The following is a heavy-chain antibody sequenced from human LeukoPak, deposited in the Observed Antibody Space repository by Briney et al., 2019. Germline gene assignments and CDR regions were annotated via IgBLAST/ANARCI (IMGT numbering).Heavy chain of an antibody. CDR2: INHSGST. Sequence: SETLSLTCAGYGGSFSGYYWSWIRQPPGKGLEWIGEINHSGSTNYNPSFKSRVTISVDTSKNQFSLKLSSVTAADTAVYYCARGLDAAMVNFDYWGQGTLVTVSS. D-gene: IGHD5-18*01. CDR3: ARGLDAAMVNFDY. J-gene: IGHJ4*02. V-gene: IGHV4-34*01. CDR1: GGSFSGYY.